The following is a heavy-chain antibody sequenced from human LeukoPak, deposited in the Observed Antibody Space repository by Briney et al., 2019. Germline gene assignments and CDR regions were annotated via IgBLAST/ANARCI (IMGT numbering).Heavy chain of an antibody. CDR2: INHSGST. Sequence: SETLSLTCAVCGGSFSGYYWSWIRQPPGKGLEWIGEINHSGSTNYNPSLKSRVTISVDTSKNQFSLKLSSVTAADTAVYYCARGGSSQYYYYYYYMDVWGKGTTVTVSS. CDR1: GGSFSGYY. J-gene: IGHJ6*03. D-gene: IGHD6-13*01. CDR3: ARGGSSQYYYYYYYMDV. V-gene: IGHV4-34*01.